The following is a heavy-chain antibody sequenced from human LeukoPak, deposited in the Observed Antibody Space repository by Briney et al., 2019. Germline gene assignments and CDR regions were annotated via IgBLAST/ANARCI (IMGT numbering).Heavy chain of an antibody. CDR1: GGSISSYY. CDR2: IYYSGST. CDR3: ARQKPGIAVAGTRIYGMDV. V-gene: IGHV4-59*08. D-gene: IGHD6-19*01. Sequence: SETLSLTCTVSGGSISSYYWSWIRQPPGKGLEWIGYIYYSGSTNYNPSLKSRVTISVDTSKSQFSLKLSSVTAADTAVYYCARQKPGIAVAGTRIYGMDVRGQGTTVTVSS. J-gene: IGHJ6*02.